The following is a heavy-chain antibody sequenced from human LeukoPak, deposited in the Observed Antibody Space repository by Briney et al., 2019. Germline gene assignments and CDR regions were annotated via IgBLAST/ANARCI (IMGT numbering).Heavy chain of an antibody. CDR2: IYYSGST. D-gene: IGHD6-19*01. V-gene: IGHV4-59*01. Sequence: SETLSLTCTVSGGSISSYYWSWIRQPPGKGLEWIGYIYYSGSTNYNPSLKSRVTISVDTSKNQFSLKLSSVTAADTAVYYCARGRYSSGWYPDYWGQGTLVTVSS. CDR3: ARGRYSSGWYPDY. CDR1: GGSISSYY. J-gene: IGHJ4*02.